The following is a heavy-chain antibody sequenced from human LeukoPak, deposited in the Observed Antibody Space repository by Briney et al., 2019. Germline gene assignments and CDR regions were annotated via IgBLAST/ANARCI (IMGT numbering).Heavy chain of an antibody. Sequence: ASVKVSFKASGYTFSIYHLHWVRQAPGQGLEWMGIINPSGGSTSYAQKLQGRVTMTRDTSTSTVYMELSSLRSEDTAVYYCARVGSSTWYESDYWGQGTLVTVSS. V-gene: IGHV1-46*01. CDR3: ARVGSSTWYESDY. J-gene: IGHJ4*02. CDR1: GYTFSIYH. D-gene: IGHD6-13*01. CDR2: INPSGGST.